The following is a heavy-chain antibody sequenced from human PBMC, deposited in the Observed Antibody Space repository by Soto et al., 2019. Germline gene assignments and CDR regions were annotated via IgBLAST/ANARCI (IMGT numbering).Heavy chain of an antibody. CDR1: GGSISSSSYY. J-gene: IGHJ3*02. CDR2: IYYSGST. Sequence: QLQLQESGPGLVKPSETLSLTCTVSGGSISSSSYYWGWIRQPPGKGLEWIGSIYYSGSTYYNPSLKSRVTLSLDPSKNQFSLKLSSGTAADTALYYCARPKPPITGGGGDAFDIWGQGTMVTVSS. CDR3: ARPKPPITGGGGDAFDI. V-gene: IGHV4-39*01. D-gene: IGHD3-16*01.